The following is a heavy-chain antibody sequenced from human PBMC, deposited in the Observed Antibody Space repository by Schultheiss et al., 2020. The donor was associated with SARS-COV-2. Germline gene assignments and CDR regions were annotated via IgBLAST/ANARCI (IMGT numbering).Heavy chain of an antibody. J-gene: IGHJ3*02. Sequence: SVKVSCKASGYTFTSYGISWVRQAPGQGLEWMGRIIPIFGIANYAQKFQGRVTITADESTSTVYMELSSLRSEDTAVYYCARDGIGWFLDAFDIWGQGTMVTVSS. V-gene: IGHV1-69*13. D-gene: IGHD2-15*01. CDR3: ARDGIGWFLDAFDI. CDR2: IIPIFGIA. CDR1: GYTFTSYG.